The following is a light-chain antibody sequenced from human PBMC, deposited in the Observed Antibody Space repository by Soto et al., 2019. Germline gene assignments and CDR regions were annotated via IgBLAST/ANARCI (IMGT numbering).Light chain of an antibody. Sequence: EIVLTQSPATLSLSPGERATLSCRASQSVSSYLAWYQQKPGQAPRLLIYDASNRATGIPARFSGSGSGTDFTLPISSLEPEDFAVYYCQQRSNWPGFGGGTKVEIK. CDR3: QQRSNWPG. V-gene: IGKV3-11*01. CDR1: QSVSSY. CDR2: DAS. J-gene: IGKJ4*01.